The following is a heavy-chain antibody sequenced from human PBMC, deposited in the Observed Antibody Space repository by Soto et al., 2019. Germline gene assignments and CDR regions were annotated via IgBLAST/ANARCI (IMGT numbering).Heavy chain of an antibody. CDR2: IYYSGRT. V-gene: IGHV4-39*01. D-gene: IGHD3-22*01. Sequence: SETLSLTCTVSGGSISSSRYYWGWIRQPPGKGLEWLGSIYYSGRTDYNPSLKSQATISVDTSKNQFSLKLSYVTAADTAVYYCARNGYDSSGYYFPNWFDPWGQGTPVTV. CDR1: GGSISSSRYY. J-gene: IGHJ5*02. CDR3: ARNGYDSSGYYFPNWFDP.